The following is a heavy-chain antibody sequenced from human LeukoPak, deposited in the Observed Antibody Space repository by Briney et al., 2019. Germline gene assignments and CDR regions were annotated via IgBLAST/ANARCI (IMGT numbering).Heavy chain of an antibody. CDR3: AREGYYGSGSYYRYFDY. CDR2: IYYSGST. J-gene: IGHJ4*02. D-gene: IGHD3-10*01. Sequence: SETLSLTCTVSGGSISSSNYYWGWIRQPPGKGLEWIGTIYYSGSTYYNPSLKSRVTISVDTSKNQFSLNLSSVTVADTAVYYCAREGYYGSGSYYRYFDYWGQGTLVTVSS. CDR1: GGSISSSNYY. V-gene: IGHV4-39*07.